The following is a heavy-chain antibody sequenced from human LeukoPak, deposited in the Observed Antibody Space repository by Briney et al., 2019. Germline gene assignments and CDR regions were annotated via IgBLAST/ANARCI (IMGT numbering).Heavy chain of an antibody. V-gene: IGHV4-59*01. Sequence: PSETLSLTCTASGGSISNYFWSWIRQPPGKGLEWIGYTYFTGRTNYNPSLKSRVTTSIDTSENQFSLQLTSVTAADTAVYYCARAVGSVGSLLGYYYYYMDVWGRGTTVTVSS. CDR3: ARAVGSVGSLLGYYYYYMDV. CDR2: TYFTGRT. D-gene: IGHD1-26*01. J-gene: IGHJ6*03. CDR1: GGSISNYF.